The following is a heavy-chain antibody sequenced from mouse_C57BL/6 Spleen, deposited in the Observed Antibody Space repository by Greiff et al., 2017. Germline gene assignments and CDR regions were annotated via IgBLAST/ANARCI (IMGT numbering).Heavy chain of an antibody. CDR1: GYTFTSYW. Sequence: QVQLQQPGAELVMPGASVKLSCKASGYTFTSYWMHWVKQRPGQGLEWIGEIDPSDSYTNYNQKFKGKSTLTVDKSSSTAYMQLSSLTSEDSAVYYCARSEDEDWYFDGWGTGTTVTVSS. J-gene: IGHJ1*03. CDR3: ARSEDEDWYFDG. V-gene: IGHV1-69*01. CDR2: IDPSDSYT.